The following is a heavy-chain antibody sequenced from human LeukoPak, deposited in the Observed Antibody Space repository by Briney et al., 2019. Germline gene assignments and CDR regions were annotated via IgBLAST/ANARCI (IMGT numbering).Heavy chain of an antibody. Sequence: ASVKVSCKASGYTFTSYDINWVRQATGQGLEWMGWMNPNSGNTGYAQKFQGRVTITRNTSISTAYIELSSLRSEDTAVYYCARGTYCSGGSCSYYFDYWGQGTLVTVSS. CDR2: MNPNSGNT. J-gene: IGHJ4*02. D-gene: IGHD2-15*01. CDR1: GYTFTSYD. V-gene: IGHV1-8*03. CDR3: ARGTYCSGGSCSYYFDY.